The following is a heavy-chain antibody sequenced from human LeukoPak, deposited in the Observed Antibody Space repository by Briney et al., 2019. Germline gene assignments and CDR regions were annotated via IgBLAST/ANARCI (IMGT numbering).Heavy chain of an antibody. Sequence: IPSETLSLTCTVSGGSISSYYWSWIRQPPGKGLEWIGYIYYSGSTNYNPSLKSRVTISVDTSKNQFSLKVNSVTAADTGVYYCASKSTDHGELRFDYWGQGTLVTVSS. J-gene: IGHJ4*02. D-gene: IGHD4-17*01. V-gene: IGHV4-59*01. CDR3: ASKSTDHGELRFDY. CDR2: IYYSGST. CDR1: GGSISSYY.